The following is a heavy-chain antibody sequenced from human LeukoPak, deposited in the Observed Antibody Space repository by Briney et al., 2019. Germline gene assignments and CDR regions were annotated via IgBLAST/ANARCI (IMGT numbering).Heavy chain of an antibody. CDR2: IRYDGSNK. J-gene: IGHJ4*02. V-gene: IGHV3-30*02. CDR1: GFTFSSYG. D-gene: IGHD3-3*01. CDR3: AKDQDKLEWLLRYYFDY. Sequence: GGSLRLSCAASGFTFSSYGMHWVRQAPGKGLEWVAFIRYDGSNKYYADSVKGRFTISRDNSKNALYLQMNSLRAEDTAVYYCAKDQDKLEWLLRYYFDYWGQGTLVTVSS.